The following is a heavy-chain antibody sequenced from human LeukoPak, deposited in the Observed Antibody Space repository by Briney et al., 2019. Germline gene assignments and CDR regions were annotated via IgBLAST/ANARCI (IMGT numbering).Heavy chain of an antibody. V-gene: IGHV3-53*01. Sequence: PGGSLRLSCAASGFTVSSNYMSWARQAPGKGLEWVSVIYSGGSTYYADSVKGRFTISRDNSKNTLYLQMNSLRAEDTAVYYCATAAAPYYYYYMDVWGKGTTVTVSS. D-gene: IGHD6-13*01. CDR3: ATAAAPYYYYYMDV. J-gene: IGHJ6*03. CDR2: IYSGGST. CDR1: GFTVSSNY.